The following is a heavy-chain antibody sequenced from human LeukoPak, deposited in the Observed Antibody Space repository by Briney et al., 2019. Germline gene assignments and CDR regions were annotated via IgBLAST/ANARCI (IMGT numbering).Heavy chain of an antibody. V-gene: IGHV3-49*04. D-gene: IGHD7-27*01. CDR3: TRGLLGRYFDY. J-gene: IGHJ4*02. CDR1: GFTFGDYA. CDR2: IRSKVYDGTT. Sequence: GGSLRLSCTTSGFTFGDYAMNWVRQALGKGLEWVGFIRSKVYDGTTEYAASVKGRFTISGDDSKSIAFLQMNSLNTEDTAVYYCTRGLLGRYFDYWGQGTLVTVSS.